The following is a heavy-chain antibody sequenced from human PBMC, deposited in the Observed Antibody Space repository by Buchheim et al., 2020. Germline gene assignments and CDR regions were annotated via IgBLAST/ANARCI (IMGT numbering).Heavy chain of an antibody. V-gene: IGHV3-23*01. CDR1: GFTFNIYA. Sequence: EVLLMESGGGLVQPGGSRRLSCAASGFTFNIYAMGWVRQAPGKGLEWVSGITNNGATTYYTDSVKGRFTLSRDNSENRLYLQMNSLRAEDTAIYYCAKLVVPAAMDYFDSWGQG. D-gene: IGHD2-2*01. J-gene: IGHJ4*02. CDR3: AKLVVPAAMDYFDS. CDR2: ITNNGATT.